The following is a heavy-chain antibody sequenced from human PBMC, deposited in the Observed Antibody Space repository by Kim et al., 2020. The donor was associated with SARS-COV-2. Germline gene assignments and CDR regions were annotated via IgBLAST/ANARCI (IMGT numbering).Heavy chain of an antibody. CDR1: GFTFSSYS. Sequence: GGSLRLSCAASGFTFSSYSMNWVRQAPGKGLEWVSYISSSSSTIYYADSVKGRFTISRDNAKNSLYLQMNSLRDEDTAVYYCARGLAEPRAPEDIVVVPAAIPEFDIWGQGTMVTVSS. J-gene: IGHJ3*02. CDR3: ARGLAEPRAPEDIVVVPAAIPEFDI. CDR2: ISSSSSTI. V-gene: IGHV3-48*02. D-gene: IGHD2-2*01.